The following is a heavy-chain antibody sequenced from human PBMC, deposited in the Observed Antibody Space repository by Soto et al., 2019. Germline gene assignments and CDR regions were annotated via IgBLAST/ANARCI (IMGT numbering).Heavy chain of an antibody. CDR1: GFTFSTYG. CDR3: AKDLQSYGDYDYYCYGMDV. D-gene: IGHD4-17*01. CDR2: ISYEGTNK. V-gene: IGHV3-30*18. J-gene: IGHJ6*02. Sequence: QVQLVESGGGEVQPGRSLTLSCAASGFTFSTYGMHWVRQTPGKGLEWVAVISYEGTNKFYSDSVKGRFTISRDNFKNTLNLQMNSLRADDTAVYSCAKDLQSYGDYDYYCYGMDVWGLGTRVTVSS.